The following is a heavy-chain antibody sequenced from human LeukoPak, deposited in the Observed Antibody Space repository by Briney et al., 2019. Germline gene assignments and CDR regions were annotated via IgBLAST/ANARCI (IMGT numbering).Heavy chain of an antibody. D-gene: IGHD2-2*01. CDR2: IKQDGSEK. CDR1: GFTFSSYG. J-gene: IGHJ4*02. CDR3: ARESPQLSSFDY. Sequence: GGSLRLSCAASGFTFSSYGMSWVRQAPGKGLEWVANIKQDGSEKYYVDSVKGRFTISRDNAKNTLYLQMNSLRAEDTAVYYCARESPQLSSFDYWGQGTLVTVSS. V-gene: IGHV3-7*01.